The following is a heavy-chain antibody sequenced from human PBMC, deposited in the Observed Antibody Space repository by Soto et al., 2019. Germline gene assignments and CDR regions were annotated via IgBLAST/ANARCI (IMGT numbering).Heavy chain of an antibody. CDR3: ARGPIVVVPAYYYMDV. CDR2: IIPILGIA. Sequence: QVQLVQSGAEVKKPGSSVKVSCKASGGTFSSYTISWVRQAPGQGLEWMGRIIPILGIANYAQKFQGRVTITEDKSTSTAYMELSSLRSEDTAVYYCARGPIVVVPAYYYMDVWGKGTTVTVSS. J-gene: IGHJ6*03. CDR1: GGTFSSYT. V-gene: IGHV1-69*02. D-gene: IGHD2-2*01.